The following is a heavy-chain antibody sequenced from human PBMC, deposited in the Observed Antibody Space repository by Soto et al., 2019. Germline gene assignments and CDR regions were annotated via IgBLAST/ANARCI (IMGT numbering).Heavy chain of an antibody. CDR1: GGSISSGGYY. CDR2: IYYSGST. V-gene: IGHV4-31*03. J-gene: IGHJ2*01. D-gene: IGHD2-2*01. CDR3: ARDLPYCSSTSCYRYWYFDL. Sequence: QVQLQESGPGLVKPSQTLSLTCTVSGGSISSGGYYWSWIRQHPGKGLEWIGYIYYSGSTYYNPSLSSRVTIAVDTSKNPFSLKLSSVTAADTAVYYCARDLPYCSSTSCYRYWYFDLWGRGTLVTVSS.